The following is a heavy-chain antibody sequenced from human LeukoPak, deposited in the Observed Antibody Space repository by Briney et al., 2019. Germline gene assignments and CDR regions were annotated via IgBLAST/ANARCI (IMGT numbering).Heavy chain of an antibody. V-gene: IGHV4-59*01. CDR2: IYNRGST. D-gene: IGHD4-17*01. CDR3: ARRDGRFDY. J-gene: IGHJ4*02. Sequence: PSETLSLTCTVSGGSITDYHWSWIRQPPGKGLEYIGYIYNRGSTFYNPSLKSRVTISTDTSKKQFSLKLTSVTAADTAIYYCARRDGRFDYWGQGTLVTVSS. CDR1: GGSITDYH.